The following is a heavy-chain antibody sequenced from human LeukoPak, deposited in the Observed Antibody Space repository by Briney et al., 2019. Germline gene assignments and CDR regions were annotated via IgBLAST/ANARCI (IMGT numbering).Heavy chain of an antibody. D-gene: IGHD3-16*01. Sequence: GGSLRLSCAPPEFTFSSSWMHWVGKAPGKGLVGVSRMNSDGRSINYADFVKGRFTISRDNAKNTLYLQMNSLRADDTAVYYCAREHFGFSYEFWGQGTLVAVSS. CDR2: MNSDGRSI. J-gene: IGHJ4*02. CDR3: AREHFGFSYEF. CDR1: EFTFSSSW. V-gene: IGHV3-74*01.